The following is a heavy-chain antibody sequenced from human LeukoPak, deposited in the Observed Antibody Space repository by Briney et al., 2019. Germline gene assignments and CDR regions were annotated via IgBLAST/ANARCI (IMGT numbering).Heavy chain of an antibody. J-gene: IGHJ4*02. D-gene: IGHD1-26*01. CDR2: IYHSGAT. CDR1: GVSISSYY. Sequence: SETLSLTCTVSGVSISSYYWSWIRQPPGKGLEWIGYIYHSGATNYNPSLKSRVTISVDTSKSQFSLKLSSVTAADTAIYYCARNIVGPRQVDYWGQGTLVTVSS. CDR3: ARNIVGPRQVDY. V-gene: IGHV4-59*01.